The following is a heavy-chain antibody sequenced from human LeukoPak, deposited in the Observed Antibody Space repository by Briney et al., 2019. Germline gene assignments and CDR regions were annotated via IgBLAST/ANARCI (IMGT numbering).Heavy chain of an antibody. CDR2: ISWNSGSI. V-gene: IGHV3-9*01. Sequence: GGSLRLSCAGSGFIFNNYAMHWVRQPPGKGLEWVSGISWNSGSIGYADSVKGRFTISRDNAKNSLYLQMNSLRVEDTALYYCATLVVTAMEEAFDIWGQGTMVTVSS. CDR3: ATLVVTAMEEAFDI. CDR1: GFIFNNYA. D-gene: IGHD2-21*02. J-gene: IGHJ3*02.